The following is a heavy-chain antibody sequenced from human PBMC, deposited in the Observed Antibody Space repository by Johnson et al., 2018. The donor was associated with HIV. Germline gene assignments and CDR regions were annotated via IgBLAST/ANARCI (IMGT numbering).Heavy chain of an antibody. CDR3: ARDRGDGVAARRRSAFDI. CDR2: IRYDGSNK. Sequence: QVQLVESGGGVVQPGGSLRLSCAASGFTFRSYGMHWVRQAPGKGLEWVAFIRYDGSNKYYVDSVKGRFTISRDNAKNSLYLQMNSLRAEDTAVYYCARDRGDGVAARRRSAFDIWGQGTMVTVSS. V-gene: IGHV3-30*02. J-gene: IGHJ3*02. D-gene: IGHD6-6*01. CDR1: GFTFRSYG.